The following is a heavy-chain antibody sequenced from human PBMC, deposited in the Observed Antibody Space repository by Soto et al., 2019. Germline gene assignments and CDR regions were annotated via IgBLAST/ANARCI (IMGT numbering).Heavy chain of an antibody. Sequence: DVQLLESGGGLVQPKGSLRLSCAASGFTFSSYAMGGVRQGPGKGLEWVAVVSIGGSTHYADSVRGRFTISRDNSKNTLSLQMNSLTAEDTAVYFCAKRRGAGGHFDYWGQGALVTVSS. J-gene: IGHJ4*02. CDR1: GFTFSSYA. CDR2: VSIGGST. V-gene: IGHV3-23*01. CDR3: AKRRGAGGHFDY. D-gene: IGHD2-15*01.